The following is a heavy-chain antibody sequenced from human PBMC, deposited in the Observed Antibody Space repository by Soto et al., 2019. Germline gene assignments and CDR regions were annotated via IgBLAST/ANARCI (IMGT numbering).Heavy chain of an antibody. V-gene: IGHV3-30*18. CDR3: AKDPGRLRYNWNYGSYYYGMDV. Sequence: GGSLRLSCAASGFTFSSYGMHWVRQAPGKGLEWVAVISYDGSNKYYADSVKGRFTISRDNSKNTLYLQMNSLRAEDTAVYYCAKDPGRLRYNWNYGSYYYGMDVWGQGTTVTVSS. CDR2: ISYDGSNK. CDR1: GFTFSSYG. D-gene: IGHD1-7*01. J-gene: IGHJ6*02.